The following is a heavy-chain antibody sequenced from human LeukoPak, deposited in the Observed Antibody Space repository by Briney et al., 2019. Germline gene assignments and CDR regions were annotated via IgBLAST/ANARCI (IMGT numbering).Heavy chain of an antibody. D-gene: IGHD6-13*01. V-gene: IGHV4-59*01. J-gene: IGHJ4*02. CDR3: ARVTGYRIEDYFDY. Sequence: PSETLSLTCTVSGGSISSYYWSWIGQPPGKGLEWIGYMYYRGNTNYDPSLKSRVTISIDTPNNQFSLKLSSVTAADTAVYYCARVTGYRIEDYFDYWGQGTLVTVSS. CDR1: GGSISSYY. CDR2: MYYRGNT.